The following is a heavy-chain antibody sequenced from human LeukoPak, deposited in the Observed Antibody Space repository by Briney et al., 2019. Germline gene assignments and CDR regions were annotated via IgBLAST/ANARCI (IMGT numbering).Heavy chain of an antibody. CDR3: ARGAAGPGYYDFWSGYYKKYHYYYYYMDV. J-gene: IGHJ6*03. Sequence: ASVKVSCKASGYTFTSYDINWVRQATGQGLEWMGWMNPNSGNTGYAQKFQGRVTITRNTSISTAYMELSSLRSEDTAVYYCARGAAGPGYYDFWSGYYKKYHYYYYYMDVWGKGTTVTVSS. D-gene: IGHD3-3*01. CDR1: GYTFTSYD. V-gene: IGHV1-8*03. CDR2: MNPNSGNT.